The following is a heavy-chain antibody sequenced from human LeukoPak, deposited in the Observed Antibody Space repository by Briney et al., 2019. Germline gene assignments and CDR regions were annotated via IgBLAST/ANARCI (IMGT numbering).Heavy chain of an antibody. Sequence: SETLSLTCAVSGYSISSGYYWGWIRQPPGKWLEWIGSIYHSGSTYYNPSLKSRVTISVDTSKNQFSLKLSSVTAADTAVYYCARGVRSSGWYEKFDYWGQGTLVTVSS. D-gene: IGHD6-19*01. CDR2: IYHSGST. V-gene: IGHV4-38-2*01. CDR1: GYSISSGYY. CDR3: ARGVRSSGWYEKFDY. J-gene: IGHJ4*02.